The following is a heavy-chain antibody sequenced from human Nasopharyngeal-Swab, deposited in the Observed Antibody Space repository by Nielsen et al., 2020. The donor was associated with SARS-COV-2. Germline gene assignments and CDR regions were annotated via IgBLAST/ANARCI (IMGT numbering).Heavy chain of an antibody. CDR2: ITSSSSYI. J-gene: IGHJ6*02. Sequence: VRQAPGKGLEWVSSITSSSSYIYYADSAKGRFTISRDNAKNTLYLQMNSLRAEDTAVYYCAKAEGSNNYYYYGMDVWGQGTTVTVSS. V-gene: IGHV3-21*04. CDR3: AKAEGSNNYYYYGMDV. D-gene: IGHD6-13*01.